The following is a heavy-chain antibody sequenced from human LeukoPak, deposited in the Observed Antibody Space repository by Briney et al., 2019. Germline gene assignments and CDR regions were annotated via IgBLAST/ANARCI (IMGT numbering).Heavy chain of an antibody. CDR3: ARDIRLYGDYGGDFGY. CDR1: GFRFSSYS. Sequence: NTGGSLRLSCAASGFRFSSYSINWVRQAPGKGLEWVSSISSSSSYIYYADSVKGRFTISRDNAKNSLYLQMNSLRAEDTAVYYCARDIRLYGDYGGDFGYWGQGTLVTVSS. V-gene: IGHV3-21*01. D-gene: IGHD4-17*01. J-gene: IGHJ4*02. CDR2: ISSSSSYI.